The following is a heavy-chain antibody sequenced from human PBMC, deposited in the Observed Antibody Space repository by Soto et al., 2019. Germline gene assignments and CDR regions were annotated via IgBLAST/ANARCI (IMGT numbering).Heavy chain of an antibody. CDR2: LYHSGST. D-gene: IGHD6-13*01. CDR1: GYPISSGYY. Sequence: SETLSLTCGVSGYPISSGYYWGWIRQSLGKGLEWIGSLYHSGSTYYNPSLKGRVTISVDSSKNQFSLKLSSVTAADTAFYYCVKDESINWYSGHFRHWGQGTLVTVSS. J-gene: IGHJ1*01. CDR3: VKDESINWYSGHFRH. V-gene: IGHV4-38-2*01.